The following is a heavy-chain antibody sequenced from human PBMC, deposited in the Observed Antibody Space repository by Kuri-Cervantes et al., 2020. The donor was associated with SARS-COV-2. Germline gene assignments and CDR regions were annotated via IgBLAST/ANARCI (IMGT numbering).Heavy chain of an antibody. CDR1: GGSISSSSYY. V-gene: IGHV4-39*07. CDR3: AREVITFGGGQPLDY. Sequence: SETLSLTCTVSGGSISSSSYYWGWIRQPPGKGLEWIGSIYYSGSTNYNPSLKSRVTISVDTSKNQFSLKLSSVTAADTAVYYCAREVITFGGGQPLDYWGQGTLVTVSS. CDR2: IYYSGST. J-gene: IGHJ4*02. D-gene: IGHD3-16*01.